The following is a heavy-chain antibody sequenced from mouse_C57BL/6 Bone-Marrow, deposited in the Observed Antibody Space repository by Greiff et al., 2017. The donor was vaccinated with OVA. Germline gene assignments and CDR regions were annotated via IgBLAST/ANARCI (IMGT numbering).Heavy chain of an antibody. CDR2: INPNNGGT. Sequence: VQLQQSGPELVKPGASVKISCKASGYTFTDYYMNWVKQSHGKSLEWIGDINPNNGGTSYNQKFKGKATLTVDKSSSTAYMELRSLTSEDSAVYYCARPLSHWYFDVWGTGTTVTVSS. V-gene: IGHV1-26*01. J-gene: IGHJ1*03. CDR1: GYTFTDYY. D-gene: IGHD2-3*01. CDR3: ARPLSHWYFDV.